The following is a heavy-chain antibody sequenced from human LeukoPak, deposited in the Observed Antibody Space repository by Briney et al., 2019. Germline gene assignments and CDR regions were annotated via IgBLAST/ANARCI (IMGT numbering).Heavy chain of an antibody. CDR1: GFSLCRCA. J-gene: IGHJ6*02. D-gene: IGHD2-8*02. CDR2: IGDSGDRT. V-gene: IGHV3-23*01. Sequence: SGGSLRLSCAPSGFSLCRCAISWVRHATGEGVECVSTIGDSGDRTYYADSVKRRFTISRDNSNNPLYLQMNSLRAEDTAVYYCAKDLSWSGPYYGMDVWGQGTTVTVSS. CDR3: AKDLSWSGPYYGMDV.